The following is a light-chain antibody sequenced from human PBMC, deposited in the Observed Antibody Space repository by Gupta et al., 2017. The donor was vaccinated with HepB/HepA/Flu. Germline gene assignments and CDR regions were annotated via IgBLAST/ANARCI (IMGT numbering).Light chain of an antibody. CDR2: EVS. Sequence: SALTQPASVSASPGQSITISCTGTSSDVGSYNLFSWYQQHPGKAPKLMIYEVSKRPSGVSNRFSGSESGNTASLTISGLQAEDEADYYCCSYAGSSTLVFGGGTKLTVL. CDR1: SSDVGSYNL. V-gene: IGLV2-23*02. J-gene: IGLJ2*01. CDR3: CSYAGSSTLV.